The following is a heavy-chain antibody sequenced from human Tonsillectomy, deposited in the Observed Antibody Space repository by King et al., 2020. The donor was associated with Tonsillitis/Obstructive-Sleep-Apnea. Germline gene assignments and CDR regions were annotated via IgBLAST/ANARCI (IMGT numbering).Heavy chain of an antibody. CDR3: AREVVWGSYRYHYFDY. V-gene: IGHV4-39*02. Sequence: LQLQESGPGLVKPSETLSLTCTVSGGSISSSNYYWDWIRQPPGKGLEWIGSIYYSGSTYYNPSLKSRITISVDTSKDQFSLRLTSVTAADTAVYFCAREVVWGSYRYHYFDYWGQGTLVTVSS. CDR1: GGSISSSNYY. D-gene: IGHD3-16*02. J-gene: IGHJ4*02. CDR2: IYYSGST.